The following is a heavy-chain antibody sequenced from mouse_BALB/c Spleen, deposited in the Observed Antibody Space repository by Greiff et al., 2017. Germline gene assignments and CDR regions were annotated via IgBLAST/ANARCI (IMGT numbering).Heavy chain of an antibody. D-gene: IGHD3-3*01. CDR3: TRGGTTYAMDY. CDR2: IDPSDSYT. J-gene: IGHJ4*01. CDR1: GYTFTSYW. Sequence: QVQLQQSGAELVKPGASVKMSCKASGYTFTSYWMHWVKQRPGQGLEWIGVIDPSDSYTSYNQKFKGKATLTVDTSSSTAYMQLSSLTSEDSAVYYCTRGGTTYAMDYWGQGTSVTVSS. V-gene: IGHV1S127*01.